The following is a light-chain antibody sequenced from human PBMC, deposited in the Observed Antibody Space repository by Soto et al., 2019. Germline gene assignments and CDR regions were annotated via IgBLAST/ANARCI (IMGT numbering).Light chain of an antibody. CDR1: QSVSTNY. V-gene: IGKV3D-20*02. J-gene: IGKJ1*01. CDR2: GAS. CDR3: QQHSHWPPWT. Sequence: EIVLTQSPGTLSLSPGEGATVSCRASQSVSTNYLAWYQQKPGQAPRLLIHGASRRATGIPDRFSGSGSGTDFTLTISNLEPEDFAVYYCQQHSHWPPWTFGQGTRVEIQ.